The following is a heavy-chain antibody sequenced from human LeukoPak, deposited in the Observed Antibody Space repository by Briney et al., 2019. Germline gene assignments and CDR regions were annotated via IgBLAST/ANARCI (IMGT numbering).Heavy chain of an antibody. CDR1: GYTFTGYY. D-gene: IGHD6-19*01. CDR2: INPNSGGT. CDR3: ARGRDAGITVAVADTPLTNFDY. V-gene: IGHV1-2*02. J-gene: IGHJ4*02. Sequence: ASVKVSCKASGYTFTGYYMHWVRQAPGQGLEWMGWINPNSGGTNYAQNLQGRVTMTTDTSTSTAYMELRSLRSDDTAVYYCARGRDAGITVAVADTPLTNFDYWGQGTLVTVSS.